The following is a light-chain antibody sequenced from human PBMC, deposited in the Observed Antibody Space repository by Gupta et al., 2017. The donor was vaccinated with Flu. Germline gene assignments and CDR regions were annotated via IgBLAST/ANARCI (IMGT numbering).Light chain of an antibody. J-gene: IGKJ2*01. CDR1: QSLLHINGYNY. Sequence: DIVMTQSPLSLPVTPGEPASISCRSSQSLLHINGYNYLDWYLQKPGQSPQLLIYLGSNRASGVPDRFSGGGSGTDFTLKISRVEAEDVGVYYCRQSLQTPRTFGQGTKLEIK. CDR2: LGS. V-gene: IGKV2-28*01. CDR3: RQSLQTPRT.